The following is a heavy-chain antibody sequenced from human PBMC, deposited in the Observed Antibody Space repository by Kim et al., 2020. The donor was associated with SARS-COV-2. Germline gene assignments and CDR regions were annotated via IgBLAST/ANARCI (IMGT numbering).Heavy chain of an antibody. CDR2: ISYDGDNI. CDR3: AKDRYYYESSAYSDFYY. V-gene: IGHV3-30*18. CDR1: GFRFSSYG. J-gene: IGHJ6*01. D-gene: IGHD3-22*01. Sequence: GGSLRLSCVASGFRFSSYGMHWVRQAPGKGLEWVAVISYDGDNIYYADSVKGQLTISRDNSKSTLFLQMNSLRVEDTAVYYCAKDRYYYESSAYSDFYY.